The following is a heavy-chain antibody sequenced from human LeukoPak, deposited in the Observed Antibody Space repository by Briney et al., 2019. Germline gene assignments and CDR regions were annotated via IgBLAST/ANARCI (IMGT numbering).Heavy chain of an antibody. V-gene: IGHV3-30*18. Sequence: PGGSLRLSCAASGFTFSSYGMHWVRQAPGNGMEWVAVISYDGSNKYYADSVKGRFTISRDNSKNTLYLQMNSLRAEDTAVYYCAKASYSSSWYGYYYGMDVLGQGTTVTVSS. CDR1: GFTFSSYG. CDR3: AKASYSSSWYGYYYGMDV. D-gene: IGHD6-13*01. J-gene: IGHJ6*02. CDR2: ISYDGSNK.